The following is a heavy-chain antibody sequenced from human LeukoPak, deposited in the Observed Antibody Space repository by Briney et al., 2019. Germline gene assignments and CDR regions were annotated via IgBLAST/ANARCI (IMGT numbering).Heavy chain of an antibody. CDR2: TFYTGER. D-gene: IGHD6-19*01. CDR1: GDSISSYY. J-gene: IGHJ4*02. Sequence: PSETLSLTCTVPGDSISSYYWSWIRQPPGKGLEWIGQTFYTGERDSNTSLKSRVTISLDTSWNQFSLKLNSVTAADTAVYYCARYAGSGWYIVYWGQGALVTVSS. CDR3: ARYAGSGWYIVY. V-gene: IGHV4-59*01.